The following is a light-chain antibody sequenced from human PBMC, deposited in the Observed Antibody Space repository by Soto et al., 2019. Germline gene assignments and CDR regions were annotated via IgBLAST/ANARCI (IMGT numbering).Light chain of an antibody. Sequence: DLQLTQSPSSLSASVGDRVTITCRASQTISSFLNWYQQKPGKAPRLLIYTTSTLQTGVPSRFSGSGSGTLFTLTITNLQPDDFATYYCQQSYSTPPITFGQGTRLEI. CDR1: QTISSF. V-gene: IGKV1-39*01. CDR3: QQSYSTPPIT. CDR2: TTS. J-gene: IGKJ5*01.